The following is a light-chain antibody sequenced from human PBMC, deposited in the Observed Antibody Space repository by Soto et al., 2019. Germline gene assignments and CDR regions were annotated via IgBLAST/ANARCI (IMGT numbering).Light chain of an antibody. CDR1: QSVSRN. J-gene: IGKJ1*01. Sequence: EIVMTQSPATLSVSPGERATLSCRASQSVSRNLAWYQQKPGQAPRLLIYGASTRATGIPARFSGSGSGTEFTLTISSLQSKDSAVYYCQQFNNWPPWTFGQGTKVEIK. CDR2: GAS. V-gene: IGKV3D-15*01. CDR3: QQFNNWPPWT.